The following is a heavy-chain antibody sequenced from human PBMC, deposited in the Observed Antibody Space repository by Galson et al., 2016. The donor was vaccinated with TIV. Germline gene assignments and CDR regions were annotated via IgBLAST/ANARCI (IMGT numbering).Heavy chain of an antibody. Sequence: SLRLSCAASGFTFSSYDMHWVRQAPGKGLQWVAVIWYDGNDKYYADSVKGRFTISRDNSKNTLYLQMDSLRAEDTAVYYCAKSFQYFYDNSGYFPYGFHIWGRGTMVTVSS. CDR1: GFTFSSYD. J-gene: IGHJ3*02. CDR3: AKSFQYFYDNSGYFPYGFHI. V-gene: IGHV3-33*06. CDR2: IWYDGNDK. D-gene: IGHD3-22*01.